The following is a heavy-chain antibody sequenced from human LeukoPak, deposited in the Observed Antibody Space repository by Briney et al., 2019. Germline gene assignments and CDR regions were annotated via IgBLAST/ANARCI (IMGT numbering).Heavy chain of an antibody. J-gene: IGHJ3*02. Sequence: PSETLSLTCTVSGYSISSGYYWGWIRQPPGKGLEWIGYIYYSGSTNYNPSLKSRVTISVDTSKNQFSLKLSSVTAADTAVYYCARVSIVGVYAADAFDIWGQGTMVTVSS. CDR2: IYYSGST. CDR1: GYSISSGYY. D-gene: IGHD1-26*01. CDR3: ARVSIVGVYAADAFDI. V-gene: IGHV4-61*01.